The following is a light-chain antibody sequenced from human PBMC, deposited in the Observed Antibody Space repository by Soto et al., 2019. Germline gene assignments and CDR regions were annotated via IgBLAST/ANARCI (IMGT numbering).Light chain of an antibody. CDR2: GAS. V-gene: IGKV3-15*01. CDR3: QQYSQWPS. CDR1: QTVSSN. J-gene: IGKJ2*01. Sequence: EIVMTQSPATLSVSPGGRVTLSCRASQTVSSNLAWYQQKPGRAPRLLIYGASTRATGIPARFSGSGSGTEFTLTISSLQSEDFAVYYCQQYSQWPSFGQGTKLEIK.